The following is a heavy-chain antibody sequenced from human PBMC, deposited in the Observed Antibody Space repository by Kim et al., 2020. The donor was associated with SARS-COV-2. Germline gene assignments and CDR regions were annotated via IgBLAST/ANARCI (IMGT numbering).Heavy chain of an antibody. J-gene: IGHJ3*02. V-gene: IGHV4-34*01. D-gene: IGHD3-16*01. CDR3: ARGHVPWDAFDI. Sequence: NYNPSLKSRVTISVDTSKNQFSLKLSSVTAADTAVYYCARGHVPWDAFDIWGQGTMVTVSS.